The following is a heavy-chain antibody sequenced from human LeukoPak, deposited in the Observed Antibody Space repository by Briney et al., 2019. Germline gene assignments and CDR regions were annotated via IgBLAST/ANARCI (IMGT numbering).Heavy chain of an antibody. V-gene: IGHV1-69*13. CDR1: GGTFSSYA. CDR3: ARRIQGFWSGIHAFDI. Sequence: GASVKVSCKASGGTFSSYAISWVRQAPGQGLEWMGVIIPIFGTANYAQKFQGRVTITADESTSTAYMELSSLRSEDTAVYYCARRIQGFWSGIHAFDIWGQGTMVTVSS. CDR2: IIPIFGTA. D-gene: IGHD3-3*01. J-gene: IGHJ3*02.